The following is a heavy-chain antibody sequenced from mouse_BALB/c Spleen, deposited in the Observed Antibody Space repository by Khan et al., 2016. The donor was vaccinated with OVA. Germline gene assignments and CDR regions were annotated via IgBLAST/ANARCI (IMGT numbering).Heavy chain of an antibody. D-gene: IGHD2-1*01. V-gene: IGHV5-6*01. CDR3: ARLGNS. J-gene: IGHJ3*01. CDR1: GFTFSSYG. CDR2: TTSGGSYT. Sequence: EVQLVESGGDLVKPGGSLKLSCAASGFTFSSYGMSWVRQTPDKRLEWVATTTSGGSYTYYPDSVKGRFTISRDNAKNTLYLQMTSVKSEDTAMYYCARLGNSWGPGTLVTVAA.